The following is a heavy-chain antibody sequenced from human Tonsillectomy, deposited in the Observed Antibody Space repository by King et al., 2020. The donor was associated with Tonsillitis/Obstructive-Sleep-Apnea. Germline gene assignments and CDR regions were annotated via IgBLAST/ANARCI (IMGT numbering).Heavy chain of an antibody. CDR3: ARHPGMAVAATHDFYYYGMDV. V-gene: IGHV5-10-1*01. D-gene: IGHD6-19*01. CDR1: GYSFTSYW. Sequence: QLVQSGAEVKKPGESLRISCKGSGYSFTSYWISWVRQMPGQGLEWMGRIDPSDSYTNYSPSFQGHVTISADKSISTAYLQWSSLRASATAMYYCARHPGMAVAATHDFYYYGMDVWGRGTTVTVSS. J-gene: IGHJ6*02. CDR2: IDPSDSYT.